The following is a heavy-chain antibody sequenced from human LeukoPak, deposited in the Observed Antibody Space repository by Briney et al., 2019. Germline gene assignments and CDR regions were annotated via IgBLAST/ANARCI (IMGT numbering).Heavy chain of an antibody. V-gene: IGHV1-46*01. D-gene: IGHD6-13*01. Sequence: GASVKVSCKASGYTFTSYYMHWVRQAPGQGLEWMGIINPSGGSTNYAQKFQGRVTITADKSTSTAYMELSSLRSEDTAVYYCATAYSSSWTYGMDVWGQGTTVTVSS. CDR1: GYTFTSYY. J-gene: IGHJ6*02. CDR3: ATAYSSSWTYGMDV. CDR2: INPSGGST.